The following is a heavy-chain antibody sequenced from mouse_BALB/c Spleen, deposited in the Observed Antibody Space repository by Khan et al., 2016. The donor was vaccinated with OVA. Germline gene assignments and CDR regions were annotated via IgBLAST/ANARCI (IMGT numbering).Heavy chain of an antibody. CDR2: IDPYYGDA. J-gene: IGHJ2*01. V-gene: IGHV1-39*01. CDR3: TRLGTNYSFDY. D-gene: IGHD2-1*01. CDR1: GYSFTDYN. Sequence: VQLQQPGPELDKPGASVKISCKASGYSFTDYNMNWVKQSNGKSLEWIGNIDPYYGDAHYNQKFKGKATLTVDRSSSTAYMQLKSLTSEDSAVXYCTRLGTNYSFDYWGQGTTLTVSS.